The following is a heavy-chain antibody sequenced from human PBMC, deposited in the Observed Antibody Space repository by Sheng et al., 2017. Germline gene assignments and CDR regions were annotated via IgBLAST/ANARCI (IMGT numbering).Heavy chain of an antibody. V-gene: IGHV1-2*02. CDR1: GYTFTDYY. J-gene: IGHJ4*02. D-gene: IGHD3-3*01. CDR2: IDPNSGGT. CDR3: ARGAWGIWSGYYSPFDY. Sequence: QVQLVQSGAEVKKPGASVKVSCKASGYTFTDYYMHWVRQAPGQGLEWMGWIDPNSGGTKYAQKFQGRVTLTRDTSISTAYMEVTRLRSDDTAVYYCARGAWGIWSGYYSPFDYWGQGTLVTVSS.